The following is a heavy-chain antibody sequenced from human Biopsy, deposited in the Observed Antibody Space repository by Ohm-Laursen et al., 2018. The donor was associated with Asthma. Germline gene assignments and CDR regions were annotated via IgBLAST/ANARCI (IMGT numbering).Heavy chain of an antibody. CDR2: ISSSGSTK. CDR1: GFSFGDYF. D-gene: IGHD6-13*01. Sequence: GSLRLSCTASGFSFGDYFMTWVRQAPGKGLEWVASISSSGSTKYPSESVLGRCTISRDNTQKSMSLELRSLRVEDTAIYYCARVLENSSWGPFSFFTLDVWGQGTPVSVSS. J-gene: IGHJ6*02. V-gene: IGHV3-11*01. CDR3: ARVLENSSWGPFSFFTLDV.